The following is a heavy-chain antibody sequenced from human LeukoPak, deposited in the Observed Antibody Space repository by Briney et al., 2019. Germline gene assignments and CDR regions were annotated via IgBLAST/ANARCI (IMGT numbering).Heavy chain of an antibody. CDR2: IYYSGST. CDR3: ARSGDYDILTGYSHFDY. J-gene: IGHJ4*02. D-gene: IGHD3-9*01. V-gene: IGHV4-59*01. Sequence: SETLSLTCTVSGGSISSYYWGWIRQPPGKGLEWIGYIYYSGSTNYNPSLKSRVTISVDTSKNQFSLKLSSVTAADTAVYYCARSGDYDILTGYSHFDYWGQGTLVTVSS. CDR1: GGSISSYY.